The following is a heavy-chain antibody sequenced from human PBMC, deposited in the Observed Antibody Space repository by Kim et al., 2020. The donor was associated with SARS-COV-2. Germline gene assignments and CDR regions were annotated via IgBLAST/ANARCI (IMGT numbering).Heavy chain of an antibody. D-gene: IGHD2-15*01. V-gene: IGHV1-46*01. CDR3: ASADCSGGSCYRFDY. J-gene: IGHJ4*02. Sequence: QKIQGRVTMTRDTSTSTVNMELSSLRSEDTAVYYCASADCSGGSCYRFDYWGQGTLVTVSS.